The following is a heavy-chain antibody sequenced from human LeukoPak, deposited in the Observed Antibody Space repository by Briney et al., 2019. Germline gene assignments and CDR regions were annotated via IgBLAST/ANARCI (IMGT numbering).Heavy chain of an antibody. D-gene: IGHD1-26*01. CDR1: GGSISSSIYY. Sequence: SSETLSLTCTVSGGSISSSIYYWGWIRQPPGKGLEWIGSIYYSGSTYYNPSLKSRVTISVDTSKNQFSLKLSSVTAADTAVYYCARLPQGAIPFDYWGQGTLVTVSS. CDR3: ARLPQGAIPFDY. V-gene: IGHV4-39*01. CDR2: IYYSGST. J-gene: IGHJ4*02.